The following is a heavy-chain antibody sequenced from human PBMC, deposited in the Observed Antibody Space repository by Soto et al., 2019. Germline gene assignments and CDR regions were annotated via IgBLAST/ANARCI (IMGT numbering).Heavy chain of an antibody. CDR1: GYSFTSYW. D-gene: IGHD6-13*01. Sequence: EVQLVPSGAEVKKPGESLRISCKGSGYSFTSYWISWVRQMPGKGLEWMGRIDPSDSYTNYSPSFQGHVTISADKSISTAYLQWSSLKASDTAMYYCARLQPAAGDNDLTFDYWGQGILVTVSS. J-gene: IGHJ4*02. CDR3: ARLQPAAGDNDLTFDY. V-gene: IGHV5-10-1*01. CDR2: IDPSDSYT.